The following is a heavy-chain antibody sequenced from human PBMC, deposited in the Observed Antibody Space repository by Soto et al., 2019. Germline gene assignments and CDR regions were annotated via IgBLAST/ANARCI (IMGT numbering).Heavy chain of an antibody. J-gene: IGHJ4*02. CDR3: ARDVGRHSGGIDY. Sequence: QVQLVQSGAEVKKPGSSVKVSCKASGGTFSSYSINWVRQAPGQGLEWMGEIIPIFGTANYAQKFQGRVTLTADESTSTAYMELSSLRSEDTAVYYWARDVGRHSGGIDYWGQGTLVTVSS. D-gene: IGHD1-26*01. CDR1: GGTFSSYS. V-gene: IGHV1-69*01. CDR2: IIPIFGTA.